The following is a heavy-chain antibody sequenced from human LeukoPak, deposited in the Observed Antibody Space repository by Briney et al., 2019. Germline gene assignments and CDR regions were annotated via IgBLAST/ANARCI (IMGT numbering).Heavy chain of an antibody. D-gene: IGHD3-22*01. CDR3: ARGRRVGVVVRSYYFDY. CDR1: GYTFTSYG. V-gene: IGHV1-18*01. J-gene: IGHJ4*02. CDR2: ISAYNGNT. Sequence: GASVKVSCKASGYTFTSYGISWVRQAPGQGLEWMRWISAYNGNTNYAQKLQGRVTMTTDTSTSTAYMELRSLRSDDTAVYYCARGRRVGVVVRSYYFDYWGQGTLVTVSS.